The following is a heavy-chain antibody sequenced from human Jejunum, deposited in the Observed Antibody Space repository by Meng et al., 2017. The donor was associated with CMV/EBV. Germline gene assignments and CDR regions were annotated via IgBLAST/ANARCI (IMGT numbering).Heavy chain of an antibody. CDR1: Y. D-gene: IGHD2-2*01. Sequence: YMSWIRQAPGKGLEWISYISSSGATTYYADSVKGRFSIFRDNAKNSLSLQMNSLRAEDSAVYYCARGQCNTTACYLTYFYYGMDVWGQGTTVTVSS. J-gene: IGHJ6*02. V-gene: IGHV3-11*04. CDR3: ARGQCNTTACYLTYFYYGMDV. CDR2: ISSSGATT.